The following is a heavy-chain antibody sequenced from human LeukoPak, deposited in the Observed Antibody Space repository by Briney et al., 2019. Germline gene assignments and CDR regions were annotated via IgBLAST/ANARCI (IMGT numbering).Heavy chain of an antibody. CDR2: MDYSGSN. CDR1: GGSISSYY. V-gene: IGHV4-59*01. Sequence: SETLSLTCIVSGGSISSYYWSWIRQPPGKGLEWIGYMDYSGSNNYNPSLKSRVTISGDRSKNQFPLKVTSVTAADTAVYYCARDIDGGFFDYWGQGTLVTVSS. CDR3: ARDIDGGFFDY. D-gene: IGHD4-23*01. J-gene: IGHJ4*02.